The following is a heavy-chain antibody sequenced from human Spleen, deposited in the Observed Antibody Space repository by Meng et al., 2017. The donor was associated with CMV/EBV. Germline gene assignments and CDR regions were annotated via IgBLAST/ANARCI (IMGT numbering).Heavy chain of an antibody. V-gene: IGHV1-2*02. D-gene: IGHD4-23*01. Sequence: ASVKVSCKASGGTFSSYGISWVRQAPGQGLEWMGWINPNSGGTNYAQKFQGRVTMTRDTSIITAYMELSRLRSDDTAVYYCARYETTVAYDAFDIWGQGTMVTVSS. CDR2: INPNSGGT. CDR3: ARYETTVAYDAFDI. CDR1: GGTFSSYG. J-gene: IGHJ3*02.